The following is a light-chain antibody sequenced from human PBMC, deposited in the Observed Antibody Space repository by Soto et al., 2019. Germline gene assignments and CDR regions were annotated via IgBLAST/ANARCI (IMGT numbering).Light chain of an antibody. V-gene: IGKV1-17*01. J-gene: IGKJ4*01. CDR1: RDIGSD. Sequence: QMTQSPSSLSASVGDRITITCRASRDIGSDLSWYQQKPGKPPKLLIYEESTLYSGVPSRFSGRKSGTQFTLTIDSLQPEDFATYYCQQVKTYPRTFGGGTKV. CDR2: EES. CDR3: QQVKTYPRT.